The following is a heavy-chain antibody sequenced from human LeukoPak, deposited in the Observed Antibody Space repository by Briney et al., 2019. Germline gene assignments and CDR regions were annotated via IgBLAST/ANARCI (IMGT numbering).Heavy chain of an antibody. Sequence: SETLSLTCAVYGGSCSGYYWSWIRQPPGKGLEWIGEINHSGSTNYNPSLKSRVTISVDTSKNQFSLKLSSVTAADTAVYYCARSRGYYGSGSYAAIRYWGQGTLVTVSS. J-gene: IGHJ4*02. CDR1: GGSCSGYY. CDR3: ARSRGYYGSGSYAAIRY. D-gene: IGHD3-10*01. CDR2: INHSGST. V-gene: IGHV4-34*01.